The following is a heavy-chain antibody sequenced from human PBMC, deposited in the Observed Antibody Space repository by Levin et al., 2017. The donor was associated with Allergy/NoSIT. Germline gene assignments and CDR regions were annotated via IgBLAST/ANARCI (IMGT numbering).Heavy chain of an antibody. D-gene: IGHD4-11*01. Sequence: PSETLSLTCTVSSGSINSNFYWGWLRQPPGKGLEWIAGVSYSSSTYYNPSFKGRVTISVDTSKNPLSLQLTFLTAADTAIYYCARLRYRHNDYYYYYMDVWGRGTAVTVSS. V-gene: IGHV4-39*01. CDR3: ARLRYRHNDYYYYYMDV. CDR2: VSYSSST. CDR1: SGSINSNFY. J-gene: IGHJ6*03.